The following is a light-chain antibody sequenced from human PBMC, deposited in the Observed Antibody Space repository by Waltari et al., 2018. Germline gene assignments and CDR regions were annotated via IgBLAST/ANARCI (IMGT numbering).Light chain of an antibody. V-gene: IGLV7-43*01. CDR2: SAN. CDR3: LLFYGGAYV. CDR1: TGAVTSGSF. Sequence: QTVVTQEPSLTVSPGGTVTLTCASSTGAVTSGSFPTWFQQRPGQPPRSLIYSANNKHSWTPAPFSGSLIGGKAALTLSGVQPEDEAEYYCLLFYGGAYVFGTGTKLTVL. J-gene: IGLJ1*01.